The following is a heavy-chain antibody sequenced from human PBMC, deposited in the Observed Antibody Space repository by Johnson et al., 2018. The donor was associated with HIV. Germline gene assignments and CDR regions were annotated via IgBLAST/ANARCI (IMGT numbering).Heavy chain of an antibody. V-gene: IGHV3-66*02. J-gene: IGHJ3*02. CDR3: AKASSNSNFDAFDI. Sequence: VQLVESGGGLVPPGGSLRLSCTASEFTISGYYMSWVRQAPGKGLEWVSVISSGGTTYYADSVKGRFTVSRDNSGNTLYLQMNSLRTDDTALYYRAKASSNSNFDAFDIWGQGTMVTVSS. CDR2: ISSGGTT. D-gene: IGHD3-3*02. CDR1: EFTISGYY.